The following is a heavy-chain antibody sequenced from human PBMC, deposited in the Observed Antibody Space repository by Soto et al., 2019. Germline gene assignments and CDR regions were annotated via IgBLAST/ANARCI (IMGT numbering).Heavy chain of an antibody. CDR1: GFTFGSNW. V-gene: IGHV3-7*03. CDR2: IKRDGSEK. Sequence: EVQLVESGGGLVQPGGFLRLSCAASGFTFGSNWMSWVRQAPGKGLEWVANIKRDGSEKYYVDSVKGRFTISRDNAKHTMYLQMNSLRADDTAVYYCASLEWESTGYADYWGQGTLVTVSS. CDR3: ASLEWESTGYADY. D-gene: IGHD3-3*01. J-gene: IGHJ4*02.